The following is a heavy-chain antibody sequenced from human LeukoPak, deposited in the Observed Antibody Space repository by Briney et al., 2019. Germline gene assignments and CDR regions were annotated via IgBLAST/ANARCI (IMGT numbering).Heavy chain of an antibody. V-gene: IGHV4-34*01. CDR3: ARGTMTTVTYYFDY. CDR1: GGSFSGYY. J-gene: IGHJ4*02. Sequence: SETRSLTCAVYGGSFSGYYWSWIRRPPGKGLEWIGEINHSGSTNYNPSLKSRVTISVDTSKNQFSLKLSSVTAADTAVYYCARGTMTTVTYYFDYWGQGTLVTVSS. D-gene: IGHD4-17*01. CDR2: INHSGST.